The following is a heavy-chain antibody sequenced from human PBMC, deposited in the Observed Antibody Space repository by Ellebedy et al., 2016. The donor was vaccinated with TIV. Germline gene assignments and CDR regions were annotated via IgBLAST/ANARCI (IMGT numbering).Heavy chain of an antibody. J-gene: IGHJ6*02. Sequence: SVKVSXXASGGTSSSYGINWVRQAPGQGLEWMGGIIPISGTVKYAQKFQGRVTITADKSTSTAYMDLSSLRSEDTAVYYCARYSSSDYNNYYYYGMDVWGQGTTVTVSS. CDR3: ARYSSSDYNNYYYYGMDV. CDR2: IIPISGTV. CDR1: GGTSSSYG. D-gene: IGHD6-6*01. V-gene: IGHV1-69*06.